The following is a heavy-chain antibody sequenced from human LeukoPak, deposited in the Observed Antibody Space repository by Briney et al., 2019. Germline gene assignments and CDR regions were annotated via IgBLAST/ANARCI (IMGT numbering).Heavy chain of an antibody. Sequence: GESLKISCKGSGYTFTSQWIGWVRQMPGKGLECMGVIYPGDSDARYSPSFQGQVTISADKSISTAYLQWSSLKASDTAMYYCAIRGRAYSGSYMDVWGKGTKVTVSS. D-gene: IGHD5-12*01. CDR1: GYTFTSQW. J-gene: IGHJ6*03. CDR2: IYPGDSDA. V-gene: IGHV5-51*01. CDR3: AIRGRAYSGSYMDV.